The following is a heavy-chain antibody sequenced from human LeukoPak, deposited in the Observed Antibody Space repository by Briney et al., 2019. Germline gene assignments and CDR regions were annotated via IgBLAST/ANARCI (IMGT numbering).Heavy chain of an antibody. V-gene: IGHV3-48*04. Sequence: GGSLRLSCAASGFTFSSYSMNWVRQAPGKGLEWVSYICTTSSTIYYVDSVKGRFTISRDNAKNSLYLQMNSLRAEDTAVYYCARGPPLFDPWGQGTLVTVSA. J-gene: IGHJ5*02. CDR2: ICTTSSTI. CDR3: ARGPPLFDP. CDR1: GFTFSSYS.